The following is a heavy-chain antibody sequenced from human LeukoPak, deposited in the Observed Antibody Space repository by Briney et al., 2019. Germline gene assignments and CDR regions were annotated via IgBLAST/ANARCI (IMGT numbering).Heavy chain of an antibody. CDR3: ARHNYYNFWNALNWFDP. CDR2: IYYSGST. Sequence: SETLSLTCSVSGGSISSNSYYWGWIRQSPGKGLEWIGSIYYSGSTYYNPSLKSRVIMSVDTSKNQFSLRLSSVTAADTAVYYCARHNYYNFWNALNWFDPWGQGTPLPVSS. J-gene: IGHJ5*02. CDR1: GGSISSNSYY. D-gene: IGHD3-3*01. V-gene: IGHV4-39*01.